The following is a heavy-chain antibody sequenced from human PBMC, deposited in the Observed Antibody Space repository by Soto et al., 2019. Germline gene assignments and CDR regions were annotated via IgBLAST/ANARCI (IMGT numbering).Heavy chain of an antibody. J-gene: IGHJ4*02. CDR3: AGVKITGRFDY. CDR2: INHSGST. CDR1: GGSFSGYY. V-gene: IGHV4-34*01. D-gene: IGHD3-16*01. Sequence: QVQLQQWGAGLLKPSETLSLTCAAYGGSFSGYYWTWIRQPPGTGLEWIGEINHSGSTNYNPSLKSRVTTPVDTSKNQFSLKLTSVTAADTAVYYGAGVKITGRFDYWGQGTLVTVSS.